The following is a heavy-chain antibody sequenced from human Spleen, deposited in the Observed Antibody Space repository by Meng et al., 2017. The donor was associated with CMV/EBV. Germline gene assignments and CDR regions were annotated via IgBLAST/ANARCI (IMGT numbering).Heavy chain of an antibody. CDR2: IKTKTDGATT. D-gene: IGHD4-11*01. CDR3: VLQYFDY. CDR1: GFTFTTTH. V-gene: IGHV3-15*01. Sequence: GGSLRLSCAASGFTFTTTHMNWVRQAPGKGLEWVGRIKTKTDGATTDYAAPVKGRFTISRDDSKNTVYLQMNDLKTEDTGMYFFVLQYFDYWGQGTLVTVSS. J-gene: IGHJ4*02.